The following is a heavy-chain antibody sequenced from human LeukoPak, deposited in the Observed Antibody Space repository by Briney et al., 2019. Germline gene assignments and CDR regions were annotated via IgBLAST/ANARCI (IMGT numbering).Heavy chain of an antibody. V-gene: IGHV3-7*01. CDR2: IKQDGSEK. Sequence: PGGSLRLSCAASGFTFSTYWMSWVRQAPGKGLEWVANIKQDGSEKYVDSVKGRFTISRDNAKNSLYPQMNSLRAEDTAMYYCARDSAGNDYWGQGTLVTVSS. CDR3: ARDSAGNDY. J-gene: IGHJ4*02. D-gene: IGHD6-13*01. CDR1: GFTFSTYW.